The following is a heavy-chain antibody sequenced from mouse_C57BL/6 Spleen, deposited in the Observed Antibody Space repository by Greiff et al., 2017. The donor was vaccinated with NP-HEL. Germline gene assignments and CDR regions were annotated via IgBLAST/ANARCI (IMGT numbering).Heavy chain of an antibody. CDR2: IDPETGGT. CDR3: TRDYYGNWWFAY. J-gene: IGHJ3*01. V-gene: IGHV1-15*01. Sequence: QVQLKESGAELVRPGASVTLSCKASGYTFTDYEMHWVKQTPVHGLEWIGAIDPETGGTAYNQKFKGKAILTADKSSSTAYMELRSLTSEDSAVYYCTRDYYGNWWFAYWGQGTLVTVSA. D-gene: IGHD2-1*01. CDR1: GYTFTDYE.